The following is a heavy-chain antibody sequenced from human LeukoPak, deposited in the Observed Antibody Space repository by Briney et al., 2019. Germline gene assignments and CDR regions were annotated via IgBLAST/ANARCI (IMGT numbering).Heavy chain of an antibody. CDR3: ARELYSSGWYVDY. V-gene: IGHV3-74*01. CDR1: GFTFSSYW. Sequence: GGSLRLSCAASGFTFSSYWMHWVRQAPGKGLVWVSRINSDGSSRSYADSVKGRFTISRDNAKNTLYLQMNSLRAEDTAVYYCARELYSSGWYVDYWGQGTLVTVSS. J-gene: IGHJ4*02. D-gene: IGHD6-19*01. CDR2: INSDGSSR.